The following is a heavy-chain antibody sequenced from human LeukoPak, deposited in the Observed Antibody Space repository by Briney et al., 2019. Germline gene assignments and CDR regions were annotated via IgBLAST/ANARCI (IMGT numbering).Heavy chain of an antibody. Sequence: ASVTVSCKASGYSFISFGITWVRQAPGQGLEWMGWTSRHNGNTDYAQRFRGRVTLTIDTPTTTADMEVRDLIPDDTAVYYCARHYLGSGSEDYWGQGTLVSVSS. CDR1: GYSFISFG. V-gene: IGHV1-18*01. D-gene: IGHD3-10*01. CDR2: TSRHNGNT. J-gene: IGHJ4*02. CDR3: ARHYLGSGSEDY.